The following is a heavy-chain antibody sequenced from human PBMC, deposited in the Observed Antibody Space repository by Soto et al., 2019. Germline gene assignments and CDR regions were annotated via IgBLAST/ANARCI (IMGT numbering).Heavy chain of an antibody. J-gene: IGHJ4*02. Sequence: QVQLQQWGAGLLKPSETLSLTCAVYGGSFSGYYWSWIRQPPGKGLEWIGEINHSGSTNYNPSLKSRVTISVDTSKNQFSLKLSSVTAADTAVYYCARAYSSSWYYGYCGQGTLVTVSS. CDR1: GGSFSGYY. CDR2: INHSGST. D-gene: IGHD6-13*01. CDR3: ARAYSSSWYYGY. V-gene: IGHV4-34*01.